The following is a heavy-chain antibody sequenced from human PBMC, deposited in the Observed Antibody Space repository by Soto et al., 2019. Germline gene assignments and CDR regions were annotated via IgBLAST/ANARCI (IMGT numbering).Heavy chain of an antibody. CDR3: ARDRTFYGSGSKGMDF. V-gene: IGHV3-30*02. CDR2: IRYDGSNK. J-gene: IGHJ6*02. Sequence: GGSLRLSCVTSGFTFSSYGMHWVRQAPGKGLEWLAIIRYDGSNKYYGDSVKGRFTISRNNSNNTLYLEINNLRAEDTAVYYCARDRTFYGSGSKGMDFWGQGTTVTVSS. D-gene: IGHD3-10*01. CDR1: GFTFSSYG.